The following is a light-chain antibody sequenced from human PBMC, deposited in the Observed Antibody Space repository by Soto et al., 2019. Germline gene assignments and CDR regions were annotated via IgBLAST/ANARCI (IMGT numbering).Light chain of an antibody. V-gene: IGKV1-27*01. CDR3: QRTYIAPLT. CDR1: QGISSY. CDR2: SAS. J-gene: IGKJ4*01. Sequence: DLQLTQSPSSLSASVGDRVTVTCRVSQGISSYLNWCRRKPGRIPNLLIYSASNLQSGVPSRFSGSGSGTDFTLTVSSLQPEDVTNYYGQRTYIAPLTFGGGTKVEIK.